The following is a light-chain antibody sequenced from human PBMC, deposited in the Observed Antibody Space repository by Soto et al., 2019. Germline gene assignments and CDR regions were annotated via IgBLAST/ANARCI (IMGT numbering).Light chain of an antibody. V-gene: IGKV3-20*01. CDR2: GAS. CDR1: QSVSSS. Sequence: ESVLTQSPGSLSLSPGERATLSCRASQSVSSSLAWYQQKPGQAPRLLIYGASSRATGFPDRFSGSGSGTDFSLTISRLEPEDSAVYSCQQYSSPPRPFGQGTKVDIK. J-gene: IGKJ1*01. CDR3: QQYSSPPRP.